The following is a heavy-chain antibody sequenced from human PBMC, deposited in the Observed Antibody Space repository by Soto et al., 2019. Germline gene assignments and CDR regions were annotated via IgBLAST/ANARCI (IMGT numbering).Heavy chain of an antibody. J-gene: IGHJ6*02. CDR2: IYYSGST. CDR1: GGSISSGDYY. CDR3: ARDHDFWSGSPPRDGMDV. Sequence: QVQLQESGPGLVKPSQTLSLTCTVSGGSISSGDYYWSWIRQPPGKGLEWIGYIYYSGSTYYNPSLKSRDTISVDTSKNQFSLKLSSVTAADTAVYYCARDHDFWSGSPPRDGMDVWGQGTTVTVSS. D-gene: IGHD3-3*01. V-gene: IGHV4-30-4*01.